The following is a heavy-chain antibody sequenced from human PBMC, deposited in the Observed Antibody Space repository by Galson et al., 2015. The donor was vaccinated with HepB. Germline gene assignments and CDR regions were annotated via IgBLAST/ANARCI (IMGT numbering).Heavy chain of an antibody. D-gene: IGHD6-19*01. CDR2: ISGSGSNT. CDR3: ASGPTRYGGWYRGPHKFFDR. J-gene: IGHJ5*02. CDR1: GFTFSSDA. V-gene: IGHV3-23*01. Sequence: SLRLSCAGSGFTFSSDAMSWVRQSPGKGLEWVSSISGSGSNTYYADSVKGRFTISRDKSKNVYYLQMNNLRVDDTAVYYCASGPTRYGGWYRGPHKFFDRWGQGTQVIVS.